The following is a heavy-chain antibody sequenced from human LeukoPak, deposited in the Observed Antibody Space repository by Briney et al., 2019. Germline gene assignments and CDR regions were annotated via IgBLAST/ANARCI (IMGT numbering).Heavy chain of an antibody. CDR3: AARPDSRRGPYDY. J-gene: IGHJ4*02. Sequence: GGSLRLSCAASEFTVSSNYMNWVRQAPGKGLEWVSVIYSDGSTHYSESVKGRFYISRDNSKNTLYLQMNSLGAEDTAVYYCAARPDSRRGPYDYWGQGTLVTVSS. CDR1: EFTVSSNY. CDR2: IYSDGST. V-gene: IGHV3-66*01. D-gene: IGHD3-16*01.